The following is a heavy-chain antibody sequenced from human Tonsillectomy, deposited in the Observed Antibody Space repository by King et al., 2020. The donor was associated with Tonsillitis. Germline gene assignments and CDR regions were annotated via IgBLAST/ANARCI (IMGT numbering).Heavy chain of an antibody. Sequence: MQLQESGPGLVKPSETLSLTCTVSGGSISISSYYWGWIRQPPGKGLEWIGSIYYSGSTYYNPSLKSRVTISVDTSKSQFSLKLSSVTAADTAIYYCARQTWGETHYYYGSGTVNWIDPWGQGTLVTVSS. V-gene: IGHV4-39*01. D-gene: IGHD3-10*01. J-gene: IGHJ5*02. CDR3: ARQTWGETHYYYGSGTVNWIDP. CDR2: IYYSGST. CDR1: GGSISISSYY.